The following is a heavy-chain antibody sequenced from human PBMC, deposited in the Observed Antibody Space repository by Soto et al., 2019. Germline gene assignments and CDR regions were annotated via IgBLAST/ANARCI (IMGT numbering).Heavy chain of an antibody. D-gene: IGHD3-3*01. J-gene: IGHJ6*02. CDR2: INPSGGST. CDR1: GYTFTSYY. V-gene: IGHV1-46*01. CDR3: AREDDYYGMDV. Sequence: ASGKVSCNASGYTFTSYYMHWVREAPGQGLQWMGIINPSGGSTGDAQKCQLRGTMTRNTSTITVDRELGSRRSEYTTVYYCAREDDYYGMDVSGQPTTVPAS.